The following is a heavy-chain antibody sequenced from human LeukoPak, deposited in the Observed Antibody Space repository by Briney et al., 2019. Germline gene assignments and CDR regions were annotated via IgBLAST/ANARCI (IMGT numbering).Heavy chain of an antibody. CDR2: INIDGRST. D-gene: IGHD2-2*01. CDR1: GFTVGSYW. J-gene: IGHJ6*03. CDR3: ARDGVLQYHLPQFSSIAGDYMDV. Sequence: GPSLTLALSAAGFTVGSYWTDSVRQAPGKGLVWVSRINIDGRSTSYADSVKGRFTISRDNAKNTLYLQMNSLRAEDTAVYYCARDGVLQYHLPQFSSIAGDYMDVWGKGTTVTISS. V-gene: IGHV3-74*01.